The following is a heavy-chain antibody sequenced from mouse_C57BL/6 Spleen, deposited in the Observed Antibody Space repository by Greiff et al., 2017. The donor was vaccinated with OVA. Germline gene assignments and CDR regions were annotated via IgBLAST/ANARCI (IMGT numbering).Heavy chain of an antibody. Sequence: EVKLVESGGGLVKPGGSLKLSCAASGFTFSSYAMSWVRQTPEKRLEWVATISDGGSYTYYPDNVKGRFTISRDNAKNNLYLQMSHLKSEDTAMYYCARDPYYSNSFDYWGQGTTLTVSS. CDR2: ISDGGSYT. D-gene: IGHD2-5*01. CDR1: GFTFSSYA. CDR3: ARDPYYSNSFDY. V-gene: IGHV5-4*01. J-gene: IGHJ2*01.